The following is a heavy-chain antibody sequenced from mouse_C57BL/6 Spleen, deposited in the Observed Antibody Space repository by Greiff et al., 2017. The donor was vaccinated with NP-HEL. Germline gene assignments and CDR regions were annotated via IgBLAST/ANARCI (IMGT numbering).Heavy chain of an antibody. D-gene: IGHD2-2*01. CDR3: VRVGYGYDYWYFDV. V-gene: IGHV10-3*01. Sequence: DVQLQESGGGLVQPKGSLKLSCAASGFTFNTYAMHWVRQAPGKGLEWVARIRSKSSNYATYYADSVKDRFTISRDDSQSMLYLQMNNLKTEDTAMYYCVRVGYGYDYWYFDVWGTGTTVTVSS. CDR1: GFTFNTYA. J-gene: IGHJ1*03. CDR2: IRSKSSNYAT.